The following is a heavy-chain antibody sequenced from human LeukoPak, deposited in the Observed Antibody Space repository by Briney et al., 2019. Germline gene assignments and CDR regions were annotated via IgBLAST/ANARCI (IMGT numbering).Heavy chain of an antibody. Sequence: SCKASGYTFSSYAMSWVRQAPGKGLEWVSASSGSGGSTYYADSVKGRFTISRDNSKNTLYLQMNSLRAEDTAVYYCAKDAYATMIVVVTYYFDYWGQRTLVTVSS. CDR2: SSGSGGST. CDR1: GYTFSSYA. D-gene: IGHD3-22*01. CDR3: AKDAYATMIVVVTYYFDY. V-gene: IGHV3-23*01. J-gene: IGHJ4*02.